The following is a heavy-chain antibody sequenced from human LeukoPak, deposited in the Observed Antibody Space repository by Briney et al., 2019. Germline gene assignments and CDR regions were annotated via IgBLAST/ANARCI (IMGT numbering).Heavy chain of an antibody. J-gene: IGHJ2*01. D-gene: IGHD5-18*01. CDR1: GFTVSSNY. Sequence: GGSLRLSCAASGFTVSSNYMSWVCQAPGKGLEWVSVIYSGGSTYYADSVKGRFTISRDNSKNTLYLQMNSLRAEDTAVYYCAREKLWTYYWYFDLWGRGTLVTVSS. CDR2: IYSGGST. V-gene: IGHV3-53*01. CDR3: AREKLWTYYWYFDL.